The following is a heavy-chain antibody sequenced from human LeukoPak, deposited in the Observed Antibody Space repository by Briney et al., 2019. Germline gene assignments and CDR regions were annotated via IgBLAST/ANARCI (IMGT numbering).Heavy chain of an antibody. D-gene: IGHD2-8*01. V-gene: IGHV1-8*03. Sequence: GASVKVSCKASGYTFTSYDINWVRQATGQGLEWMGWMNPNSGNTGYAQKFQGRVTITRNTSISTAYMELSSLRSEDTAVYYCARGAHIVLMVYANDWNPFDYWGQGTLVTVSS. CDR3: ARGAHIVLMVYANDWNPFDY. J-gene: IGHJ4*02. CDR1: GYTFTSYD. CDR2: MNPNSGNT.